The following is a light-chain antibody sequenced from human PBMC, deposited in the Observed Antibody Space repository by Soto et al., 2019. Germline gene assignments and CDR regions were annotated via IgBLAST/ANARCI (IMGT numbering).Light chain of an antibody. CDR2: SAS. V-gene: IGKV1-9*01. J-gene: IGKJ4*01. CDR3: LQLNRYPLS. CDR1: QALSNY. Sequence: DIQLTQSPSVLSASVGDTVTITCRASQALSNYLAWYQQKPGKAPDLLIYSASTLQSGVPSRFSGSGSETEFSLTIRALQPEDFATYYCLQLNRYPLSFGGGTKVDIK.